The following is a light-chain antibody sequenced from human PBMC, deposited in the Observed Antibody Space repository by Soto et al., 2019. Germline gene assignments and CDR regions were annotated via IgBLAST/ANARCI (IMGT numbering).Light chain of an antibody. CDR1: QSISSSF. V-gene: IGKV3-20*01. CDR2: GAS. CDR3: QQYVTSSWT. J-gene: IGKJ1*01. Sequence: EIVMTQSPGTLSLSPGERAPLSCRASQSISSSFLAWYQQRPGQSPRLIIYGASSRATGIPDRFSGSGSGTDFTLTISRLDLEDSAFYYCQQYVTSSWTFGQGTKVDIK.